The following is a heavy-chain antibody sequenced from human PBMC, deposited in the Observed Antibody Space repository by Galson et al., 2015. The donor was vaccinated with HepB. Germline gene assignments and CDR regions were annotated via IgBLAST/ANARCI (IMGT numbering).Heavy chain of an antibody. Sequence: SLRLSCAASGFTFSSYSMHWVRQAPGKGLEWVSSISRGSNHIYYADSVRGRFTISRDTAQSSLSLQMNSLRAEDTAVYYCARGDDSKGVETPLDYWGQGTLVTVSS. CDR3: ARGDDSKGVETPLDY. V-gene: IGHV3-21*01. J-gene: IGHJ4*02. CDR1: GFTFSSYS. D-gene: IGHD4-23*01. CDR2: ISRGSNHI.